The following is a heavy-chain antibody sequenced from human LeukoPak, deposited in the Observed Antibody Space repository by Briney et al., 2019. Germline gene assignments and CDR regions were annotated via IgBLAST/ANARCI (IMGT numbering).Heavy chain of an antibody. CDR3: ARAAAGQTYFDY. V-gene: IGHV3-13*01. J-gene: IGHJ4*02. CDR1: GFTFSSYD. D-gene: IGHD6-13*01. Sequence: GGSLRLSCAASGFTFSSYDMHWVRQATGKGLEWVSAIGTAGDTHYPGSVKGRFTISRENAKNSLYLQMNSLRAGDTAVYYCARAAAGQTYFDYWGQGTLVTVSS. CDR2: IGTAGDT.